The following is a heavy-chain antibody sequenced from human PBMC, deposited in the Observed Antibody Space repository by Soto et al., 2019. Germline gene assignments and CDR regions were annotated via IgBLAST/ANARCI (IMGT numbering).Heavy chain of an antibody. J-gene: IGHJ4*02. D-gene: IGHD6-6*01. CDR1: GFTFSNAW. CDR2: IKSKTDGGTT. CDR3: TTARIAARRVDY. V-gene: IGHV3-15*01. Sequence: GGSLRLSCAASGFTFSNAWMSWVRQAPGKGLEWVGRIKSKTDGGTTDYAAPVKGRFTISRDDSKNTLNLQMNSLKTEDTAVYYCTTARIAARRVDYWGQGTLVTVSS.